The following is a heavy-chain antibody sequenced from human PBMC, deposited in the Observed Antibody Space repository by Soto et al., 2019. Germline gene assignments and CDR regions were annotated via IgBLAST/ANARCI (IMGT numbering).Heavy chain of an antibody. D-gene: IGHD4-17*01. CDR2: MNPNSGNT. CDR1: GYTFTSYG. J-gene: IGHJ3*02. CDR3: ASNVDDYGEHKEWSDAFDI. V-gene: IGHV1-8*02. Sequence: GASVKVSCKASGYTFTSYGISWVRQAPGQGLEWMGWMNPNSGNTGYAQKFQGRVTMTRNTSISTAYMELSSLRSEDTAVYYCASNVDDYGEHKEWSDAFDIWGQGTMVTVSS.